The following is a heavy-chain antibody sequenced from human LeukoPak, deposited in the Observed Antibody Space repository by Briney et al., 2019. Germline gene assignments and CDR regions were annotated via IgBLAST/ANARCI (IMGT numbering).Heavy chain of an antibody. CDR3: ARGARYCTSTSCSSLRAVDI. J-gene: IGHJ3*02. Sequence: PGGSLRLSCAASGFTFSSFEMDWVRQAPGKGLEWISYMSSRDNTRYYADSVKGRFTISRDNAKNSLYLQMNSLRAEDTAVYYCARGARYCTSTSCSSLRAVDIWGQGTMVTVSS. D-gene: IGHD2-2*01. CDR1: GFTFSSFE. CDR2: MSSRDNTR. V-gene: IGHV3-48*03.